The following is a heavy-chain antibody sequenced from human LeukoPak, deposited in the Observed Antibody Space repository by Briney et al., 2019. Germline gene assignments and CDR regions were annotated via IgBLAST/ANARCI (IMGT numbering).Heavy chain of an antibody. CDR1: GGTFSSYA. Sequence: ASVTVSCTASGGTFSSYAISWVRQAPGQGLEWMGGIIPIFGTANYAQKFQGRVTITADESTSTAYMELSSLRSEDTAVYYCARDGTYYYDSSGYLALYWGQGTLVTVSS. J-gene: IGHJ4*02. CDR3: ARDGTYYYDSSGYLALY. V-gene: IGHV1-69*13. CDR2: IIPIFGTA. D-gene: IGHD3-22*01.